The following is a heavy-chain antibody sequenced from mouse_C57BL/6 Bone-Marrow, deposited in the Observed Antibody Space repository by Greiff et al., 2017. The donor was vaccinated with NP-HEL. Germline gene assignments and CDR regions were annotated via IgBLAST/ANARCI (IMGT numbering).Heavy chain of an antibody. Sequence: VQLQESGPELVKPGASVKLSCTASGYTFSSSWMNWVKQRPGKGLEWIGWIYTGDSDTNYNEKFKGKATMSADKSSSTAYMQLSSLTSEDSAVYYCASHYYGTLDVWGKGTTLTVSS. CDR2: IYTGDSDT. CDR3: ASHYYGTLDV. V-gene: IGHV1-82*01. D-gene: IGHD2-1*01. CDR1: GYTFSSSW. J-gene: IGHJ2*01.